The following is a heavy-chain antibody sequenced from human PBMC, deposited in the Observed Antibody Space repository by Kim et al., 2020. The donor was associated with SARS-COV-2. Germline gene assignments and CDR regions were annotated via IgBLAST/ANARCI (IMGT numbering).Heavy chain of an antibody. CDR2: ISDNGGTT. CDR1: GFTFSSHA. V-gene: IGHV3-23*01. J-gene: IGHJ4*02. Sequence: GGSLRLSCAASGFTFSSHAMTWVRQAPGMGLEWVSTISDNGGTTYYADSVKGRFTISRDNSKNTLYLQMNSLRAEDTAMYYCAGYYYGSGSYYRSIDYWGQGTLVTVSS. CDR3: AGYYYGSGSYYRSIDY. D-gene: IGHD3-10*01.